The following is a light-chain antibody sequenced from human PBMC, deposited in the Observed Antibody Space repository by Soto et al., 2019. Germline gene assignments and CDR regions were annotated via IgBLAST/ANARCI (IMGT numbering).Light chain of an antibody. J-gene: IGKJ3*01. CDR3: QQLFMYPPT. CDR1: QGIINY. V-gene: IGKV1-9*01. CDR2: GAS. Sequence: IQLTQSPSSLSASVGDRVTITCRASQGIINYLAWYQQKPGKAPKLLIYGASTLQSGVPSRFSGSGSGTDFTLTVSSLQPEDCATYYCQQLFMYPPTFGPGTKVDI.